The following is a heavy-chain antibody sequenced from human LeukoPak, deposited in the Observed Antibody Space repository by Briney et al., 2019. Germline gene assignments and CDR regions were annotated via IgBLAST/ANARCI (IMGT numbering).Heavy chain of an antibody. V-gene: IGHV1-18*01. CDR3: ARLTTGYYSGGFDY. CDR1: GYTFTSYG. D-gene: IGHD3-9*01. CDR2: ISAYNGNT. J-gene: IGHJ4*02. Sequence: ASVKVSCKASGYTFTSYGISWVRQAPGQGLEWMGWISAYNGNTNYAQKLQGRVTMTTDTSTSTAYMELRSLRSDDTAVYYCARLTTGYYSGGFDYWGQGTLVTVSS.